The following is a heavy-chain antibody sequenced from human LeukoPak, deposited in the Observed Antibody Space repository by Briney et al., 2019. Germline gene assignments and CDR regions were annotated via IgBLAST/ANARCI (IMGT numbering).Heavy chain of an antibody. D-gene: IGHD5-12*01. CDR3: ARAPNSGYASVANRFDP. CDR1: GGTFSSYA. CDR2: IIPIFGTA. V-gene: IGHV1-69*13. Sequence: GASVKVSCKASGGTFSSYAISWVRQAPGQGLEWMGGIIPIFGTANYAQKFQGRVTITADESTSTAYMELSSLRSEDTAVYYCARAPNSGYASVANRFDPWGQGTLVTVSS. J-gene: IGHJ5*02.